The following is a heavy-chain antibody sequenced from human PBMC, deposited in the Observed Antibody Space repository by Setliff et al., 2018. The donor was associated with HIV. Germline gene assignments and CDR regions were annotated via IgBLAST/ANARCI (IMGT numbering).Heavy chain of an antibody. J-gene: IGHJ4*02. CDR1: GDSISSGGHY. V-gene: IGHV4-39*07. D-gene: IGHD6-19*01. CDR2: INHSGST. Sequence: SETLSLTCSVSGDSISSGGHYWSWIRQPPGKGLEWIGEINHSGSTNYNPSLKSRVTISVDTSKNQFSLKLSSVTAADTAVYYCAGSGYSSGWYYFDYWGQGTLVTVSS. CDR3: AGSGYSSGWYYFDY.